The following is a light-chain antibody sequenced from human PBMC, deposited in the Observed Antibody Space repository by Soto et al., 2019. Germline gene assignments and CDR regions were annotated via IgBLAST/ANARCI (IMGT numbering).Light chain of an antibody. J-gene: IGKJ1*01. Sequence: DIVMTQSPLSLPVTPGEPASISCRSSQCLLHSNGYNYLDWYLQTPGXAPXLLIYLGSNRASGVPDRLSGSGSGTDFTLKISRVEAEDVGVYYCMQPLQSWTFGQGTKVDIK. CDR2: LGS. V-gene: IGKV2-28*01. CDR3: MQPLQSWT. CDR1: QCLLHSNGYNY.